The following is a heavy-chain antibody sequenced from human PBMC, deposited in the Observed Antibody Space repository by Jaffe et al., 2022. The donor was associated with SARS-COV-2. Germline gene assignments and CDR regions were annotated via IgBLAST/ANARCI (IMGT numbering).Heavy chain of an antibody. CDR3: AKELDSGYDWDYYYYGMDV. CDR2: ISYDGSNK. V-gene: IGHV3-30*18. Sequence: QVQLVESGGGVVQPGRSLRLSCAASGFTFSSYGMHWVRQAPGKGLEWVAVISYDGSNKYYADSVKGRFTISRDNSKNTLYLQMNSLRAEDTAVYYCAKELDSGYDWDYYYYGMDVWGQGTTVTVSS. CDR1: GFTFSSYG. D-gene: IGHD5-12*01. J-gene: IGHJ6*02.